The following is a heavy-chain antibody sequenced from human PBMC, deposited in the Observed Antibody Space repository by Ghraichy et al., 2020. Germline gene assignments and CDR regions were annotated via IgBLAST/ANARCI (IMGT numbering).Heavy chain of an antibody. CDR1: GFTFSRYT. Sequence: GGSLRLSCKASGFTFSRYTMNWVRQAPGKGLEWVASISTVSNYISYADSLKGRFTISRDNAKNSLVLQMSSLRAEDTAVYFCARRDYYYYGMDVWARGPRSPSP. CDR2: ISTVSNYI. CDR3: ARRDYYYYGMDV. J-gene: IGHJ6*02. V-gene: IGHV3-21*06.